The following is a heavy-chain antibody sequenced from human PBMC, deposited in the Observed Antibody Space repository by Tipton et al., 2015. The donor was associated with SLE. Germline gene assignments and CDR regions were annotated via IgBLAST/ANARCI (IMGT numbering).Heavy chain of an antibody. CDR1: GGSISSYY. V-gene: IGHV4-59*01. CDR2: IYYSGST. J-gene: IGHJ3*02. Sequence: GLVKPSETLSLTCTVSGGSISSYYWSWIRQPPGKGLEWIGYIYYSGSTNYNPSLNSRVTISVDTSKNQFSLKLSSVTAADTAVYYCARKTTVITPGAFDIWGQGTMVTVSS. D-gene: IGHD4-23*01. CDR3: ARKTTVITPGAFDI.